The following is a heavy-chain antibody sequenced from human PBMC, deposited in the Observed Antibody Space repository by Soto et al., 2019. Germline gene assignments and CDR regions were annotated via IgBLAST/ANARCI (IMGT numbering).Heavy chain of an antibody. V-gene: IGHV3-13*04. J-gene: IGHJ6*02. CDR1: GFTFSSYD. Sequence: GGSLILSCAASGFTFSSYDMHWVRKATGKGLEWVSAIDTAGDTYYPGSVKGRFTISRENAKNSLYLQMNSLRSEDTAVYYCARGGGSGSYYIRYGGDKDYYYYYGMDVWGQGTTVTVSS. CDR2: IDTAGDT. CDR3: ARGGGSGSYYIRYGGDKDYYYYYGMDV. D-gene: IGHD3-10*01.